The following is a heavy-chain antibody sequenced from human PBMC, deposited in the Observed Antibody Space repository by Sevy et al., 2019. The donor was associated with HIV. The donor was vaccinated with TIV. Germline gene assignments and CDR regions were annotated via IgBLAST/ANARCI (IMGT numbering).Heavy chain of an antibody. V-gene: IGHV3-30-3*01. J-gene: IGHJ4*02. CDR2: ISYDGSNK. Sequence: GGSLRLSCAASGFTFSSYAMHCVRQAPGKGLEWVAVISYDGSNKYYEDSVKGRFTISRDNSKNTLYLQMNSLRAEDTAVYYCARDFAAAGTYYFDYWGQGTLVTVSS. CDR3: ARDFAAAGTYYFDY. D-gene: IGHD6-13*01. CDR1: GFTFSSYA.